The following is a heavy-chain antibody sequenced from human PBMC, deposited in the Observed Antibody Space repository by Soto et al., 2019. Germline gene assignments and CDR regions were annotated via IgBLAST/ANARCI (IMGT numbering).Heavy chain of an antibody. CDR2: INKDGSNT. Sequence: EVQLVESGGGLVQPGVSLRLSCTASGFTFTSRWIHWVRQAPGKGLVWVARINKDGSNTDYAGSVKGRFTVSRDDAKNTLYLQMNSLRVEDTAVYYCATFRSAYAYSYTMDVWGKGTTVTVSS. J-gene: IGHJ6*03. V-gene: IGHV3-74*01. CDR1: GFTFTSRW. D-gene: IGHD3-3*01. CDR3: ATFRSAYAYSYTMDV.